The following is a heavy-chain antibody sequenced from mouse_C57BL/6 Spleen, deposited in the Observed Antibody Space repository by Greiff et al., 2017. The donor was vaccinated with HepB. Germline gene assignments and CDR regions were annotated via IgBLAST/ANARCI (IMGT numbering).Heavy chain of an antibody. CDR3: ARRTVVGDY. D-gene: IGHD1-1*01. J-gene: IGHJ2*01. Sequence: EVQLQQSGPELVKPGASVKISCKASGYTFTDYYMNWVKQSHGKSLEWIGDINPNNGGTSYNQKFKGKATLTVDKSSSTAYMELRSLTSEDSAVYYCARRTVVGDYWGQGTTLTVSS. CDR2: INPNNGGT. CDR1: GYTFTDYY. V-gene: IGHV1-26*01.